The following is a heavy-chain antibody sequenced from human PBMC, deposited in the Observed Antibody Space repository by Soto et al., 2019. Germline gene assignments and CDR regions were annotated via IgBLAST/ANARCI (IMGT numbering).Heavy chain of an antibody. D-gene: IGHD6-6*01. CDR3: ARDPNYSSSSVDY. CDR2: ISYDGSNK. V-gene: IGHV3-30*03. Sequence: GGSLRLSCAASGFTFSSYGMHWVRQAPGKGLEWVAVISYDGSNKYYADSVKGRFTISRDNSKNTLYLQMNSLRAEDTAVYYCARDPNYSSSSVDYWGQGSLVTFSS. J-gene: IGHJ4*02. CDR1: GFTFSSYG.